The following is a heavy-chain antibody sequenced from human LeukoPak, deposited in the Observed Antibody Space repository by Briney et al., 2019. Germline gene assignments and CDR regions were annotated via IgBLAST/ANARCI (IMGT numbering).Heavy chain of an antibody. D-gene: IGHD1-26*01. CDR1: GGSISSSSYY. CDR2: IYYSGST. V-gene: IGHV4-39*01. CDR3: ARHSGSYCDFDY. Sequence: SETLSLTCTVSGGSISSSSYYWGWIRQPPGKGLEWIGSIYYSGSTYYNPSLKSRVTISVDTSKNQFFLKLSSVTAADTAVYYCARHSGSYCDFDYWGQGTLVTVSS. J-gene: IGHJ4*02.